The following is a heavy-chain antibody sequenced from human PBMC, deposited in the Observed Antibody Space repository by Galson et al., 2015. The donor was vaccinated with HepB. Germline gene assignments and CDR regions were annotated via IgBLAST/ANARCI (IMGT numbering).Heavy chain of an antibody. CDR1: GFTFSSYS. CDR2: ISSSSSYI. V-gene: IGHV3-21*01. CDR3: ARAGSWSPDDFWSGFDY. D-gene: IGHD3-3*01. J-gene: IGHJ4*02. Sequence: SLRLSCAASGFTFSSYSMNWVRQAPGKGLEWVSSISSSSSYIYYADSVKGRFTISRDNAKNSLYLQMNSLRAEDTAVYYCARAGSWSPDDFWSGFDYWGQGTLVTVSS.